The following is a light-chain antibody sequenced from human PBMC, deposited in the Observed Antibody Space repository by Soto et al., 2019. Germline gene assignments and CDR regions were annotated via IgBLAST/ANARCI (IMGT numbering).Light chain of an antibody. CDR2: SGS. V-gene: IGKV2-28*01. CDR3: MQALQTPL. J-gene: IGKJ5*01. Sequence: DVVMTQSPLSLPVTPGEPASISCRSSQSLLHSNRYNELDWYLHKPAQPPQLLIYSGSNRASGVPDRFSGSGSGTHFTLKISRVEAEGVGVYYCMQALQTPLFGQGTRLEI. CDR1: QSLLHSNRYNE.